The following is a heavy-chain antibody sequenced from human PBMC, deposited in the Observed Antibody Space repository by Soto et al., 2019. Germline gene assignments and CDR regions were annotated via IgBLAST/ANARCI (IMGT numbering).Heavy chain of an antibody. CDR3: ERDRTNEWYFDS. V-gene: IGHV6-1*01. J-gene: IGHJ4*02. Sequence: SQTLSLTCAISGDSVSSNSAAWNWIRQYPSRGLEWLGRTYYRSKWYNDYAVSVKSRITINPDTSKNQFYLQLNSVTTEDTALYYGERDRTNEWYFDSLGQXTLVTV. D-gene: IGHD3-3*01. CDR1: GDSVSSNSAA. CDR2: TYYRSKWYN.